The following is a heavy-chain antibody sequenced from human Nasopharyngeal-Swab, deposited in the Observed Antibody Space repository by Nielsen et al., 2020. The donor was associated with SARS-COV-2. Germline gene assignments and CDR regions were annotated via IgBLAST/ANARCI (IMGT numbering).Heavy chain of an antibody. J-gene: IGHJ6*03. CDR1: GFTFGDYA. V-gene: IGHV3-49*04. CDR3: TRGGYSYGNPHYYYVDV. CDR2: IRSKAYGGTT. D-gene: IGHD5-18*01. Sequence: GGSLRLSCTASGFTFGDYAMSWVRQAPGKGLEWVGFIRSKAYGGTTEYAASVKGRFTTSRDDSKSIAYLQMNSLKTEDTAVYYCTRGGYSYGNPHYYYVDVWGKGTTVTASS.